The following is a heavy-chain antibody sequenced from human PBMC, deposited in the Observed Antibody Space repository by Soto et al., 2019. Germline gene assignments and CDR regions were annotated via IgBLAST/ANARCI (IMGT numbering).Heavy chain of an antibody. Sequence: QVHLEQSGAEVKKPGSSVNVSCKFSGGTFSSYVIIWVRQAPGQGLEWMGGIIPVSGTANYAQKFHGRVTISADAATNTAYMKVSSVRFADAAVFYCGTVDRSGALVGCFAPWGQGTLVTVAS. CDR1: GGTFSSYV. V-gene: IGHV1-69*01. D-gene: IGHD2-8*02. J-gene: IGHJ5*02. CDR2: IIPVSGTA. CDR3: GTVDRSGALVGCFAP.